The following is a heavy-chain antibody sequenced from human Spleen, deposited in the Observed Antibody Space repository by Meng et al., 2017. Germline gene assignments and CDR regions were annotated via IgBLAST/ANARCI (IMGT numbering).Heavy chain of an antibody. Sequence: QVQLQQWGAGLLKPSETLSLTCAVYGGSFSGAYWTWVRQPPGKGLEWLGEIIHGGSPSYSPSLKSRVTISIDTSKNQLSLMLSSVTAADTAVYYCARRPTGIDYWGQGTLVTVSS. CDR3: ARRPTGIDY. CDR1: GGSFSGAY. CDR2: IIHGGSP. V-gene: IGHV4-34*12. D-gene: IGHD2-8*02. J-gene: IGHJ4*02.